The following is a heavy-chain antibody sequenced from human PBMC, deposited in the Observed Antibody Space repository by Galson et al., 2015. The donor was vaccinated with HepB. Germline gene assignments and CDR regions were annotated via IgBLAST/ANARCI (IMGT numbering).Heavy chain of an antibody. CDR1: GGSISSYY. D-gene: IGHD3-3*01. V-gene: IGHV4-59*01. CDR3: ARGGDDFWSGYTPYYV. Sequence: TLSLTCTVSGGSISSYYWSWIRQPPGKGLEWIGYIYYSGSTNYNPSLKSRVTISVDTSKNQFSLKLSSVTAADTAVYYCARGGDDFWSGYTPYYVWGKGTTVTVSS. J-gene: IGHJ6*04. CDR2: IYYSGST.